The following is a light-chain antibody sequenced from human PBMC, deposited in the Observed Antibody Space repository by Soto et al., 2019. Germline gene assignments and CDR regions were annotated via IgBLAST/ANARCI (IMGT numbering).Light chain of an antibody. CDR1: QSVSSN. J-gene: IGKJ1*01. CDR3: QHYNNWPRT. V-gene: IGKV3-15*01. CDR2: GAS. Sequence: EIVMTQSPATLSVSPGERATLSCRASQSVSSNLAWYHQKPGQAPRLLIYGASTRATGIPARFSGSGSGTEFTLTISSLQSEDFAVYYCQHYNNWPRTFGQGTKVENK.